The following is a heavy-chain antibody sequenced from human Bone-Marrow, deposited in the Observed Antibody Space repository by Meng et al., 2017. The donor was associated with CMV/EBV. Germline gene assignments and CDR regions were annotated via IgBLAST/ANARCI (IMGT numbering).Heavy chain of an antibody. CDR1: GFTFSDYY. Sequence: GESLKISCAASGFTFSDYYMSWIRQAPGKGLEWVSYISSSGSTIYYADSVKGRFTISRDNAKNSLYLQMNSLRAEDTAVYYCASAWYGSGSLPFDYWGQGTLVTVSS. CDR2: ISSSGSTI. CDR3: ASAWYGSGSLPFDY. D-gene: IGHD3-10*01. J-gene: IGHJ4*02. V-gene: IGHV3-11*04.